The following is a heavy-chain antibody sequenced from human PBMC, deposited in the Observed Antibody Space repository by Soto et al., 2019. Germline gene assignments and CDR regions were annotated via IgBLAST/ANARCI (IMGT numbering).Heavy chain of an antibody. CDR3: ARSLREYSRGWPFYYYGMDV. CDR2: TYYRSKWYN. J-gene: IGHJ6*02. CDR1: GDSVSSNSAA. V-gene: IGHV6-1*01. Sequence: PSQTLSLTCVISGDSVSSNSAAWNWIRQSPSRGLEWLGRTYYRSKWYNDYAVSVKSRITINPDTSKNQFSLQLNSVTPEDTAVYYCARSLREYSRGWPFYYYGMDVWGQGTTVTVSS. D-gene: IGHD6-19*01.